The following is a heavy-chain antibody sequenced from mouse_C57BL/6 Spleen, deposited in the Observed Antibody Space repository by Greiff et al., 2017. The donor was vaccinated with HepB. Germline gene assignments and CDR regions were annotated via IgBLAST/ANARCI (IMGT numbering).Heavy chain of an antibody. D-gene: IGHD2-4*01. J-gene: IGHJ3*01. V-gene: IGHV14-4*01. CDR3: TGLRRGTFAY. Sequence: VQLKESGAELVRPGASVKLSCTASGFNIKDYYMHWVKQRPEQGLEWIGWLDPENGDTEYATKFQGKATITADTSSNTAYLQLSSLPSEDTAVYYCTGLRRGTFAYWGQGTLVTVSA. CDR2: LDPENGDT. CDR1: GFNIKDYY.